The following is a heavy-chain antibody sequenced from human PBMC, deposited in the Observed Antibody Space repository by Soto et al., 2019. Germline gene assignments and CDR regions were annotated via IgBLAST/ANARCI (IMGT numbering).Heavy chain of an antibody. Sequence: TTYYADSVKGLITISRDNAKSSVYLQMNDLKAEDTALYYCAITLCSNYNRDYWGQGSLVTVSS. CDR3: AITLCSNYNRDY. J-gene: IGHJ4*02. CDR2: TT. D-gene: IGHD4-4*01. V-gene: IGHV3-48*01.